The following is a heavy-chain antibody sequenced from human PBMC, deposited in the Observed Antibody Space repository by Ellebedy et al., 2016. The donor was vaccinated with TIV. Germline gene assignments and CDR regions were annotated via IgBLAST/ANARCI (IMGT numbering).Heavy chain of an antibody. CDR2: IGTAGDT. J-gene: IGHJ4*03. D-gene: IGHD2-21*01. Sequence: PGGSLRLSCAASGFTFSSYDMHWVRQGTGKGLEWVSAIGTAGDTYYPGSVKGRFTISRENAKNSLYLQITSLRAEDTAVYYCARVRFGDTAVDYWGQGTLVTVSS. CDR3: ARVRFGDTAVDY. CDR1: GFTFSSYD. V-gene: IGHV3-13*01.